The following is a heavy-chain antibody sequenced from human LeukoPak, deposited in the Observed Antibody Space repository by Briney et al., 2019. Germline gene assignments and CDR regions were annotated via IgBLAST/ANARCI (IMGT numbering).Heavy chain of an antibody. Sequence: GGSLRLSCAASGFTFSSYSMNWVRQAPGKGLEWVSSISSSSSYIYYADSVKGRFTISRDNAKNSLYLQMNSLGAEDTAVYYCATYSSLNRREFQYWGQGTLLTVSS. J-gene: IGHJ1*01. CDR1: GFTFSSYS. CDR3: ATYSSLNRREFQY. V-gene: IGHV3-21*01. CDR2: ISSSSSYI. D-gene: IGHD3-22*01.